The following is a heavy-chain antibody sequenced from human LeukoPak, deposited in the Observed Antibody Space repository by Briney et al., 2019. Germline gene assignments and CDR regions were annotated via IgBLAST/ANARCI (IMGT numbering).Heavy chain of an antibody. Sequence: TGGSLRLSCAASGFTFSSYAMHWVRQAPGKGLEWVAVISYDGGNKHYADSVKGRFTISRDNSKNTLYLPMHSLRVEDTAVYYCARGSWIHLDYYSYVMDVWGQGTTVTVSS. V-gene: IGHV3-30-3*01. J-gene: IGHJ6*02. CDR2: ISYDGGNK. D-gene: IGHD5-18*01. CDR3: ARGSWIHLDYYSYVMDV. CDR1: GFTFSSYA.